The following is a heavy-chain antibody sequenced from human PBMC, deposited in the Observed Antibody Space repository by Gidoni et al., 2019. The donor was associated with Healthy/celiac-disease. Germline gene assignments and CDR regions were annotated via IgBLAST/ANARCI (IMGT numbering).Heavy chain of an antibody. CDR3: ARSKDYYVPPRSVYYFDY. V-gene: IGHV4-61*02. D-gene: IGHD1-26*01. CDR2: IYTSGST. Sequence: QVQLQESGPGLVKPSQTLSLTCTVSGGSISSGSYYWSWIRQPAGKGLEWIGRIYTSGSTNYNPSLKSRVTISVDTSKNQFSLKLSSVTAADTAVYYCARSKDYYVPPRSVYYFDYWGQGTLVTVSS. CDR1: GGSISSGSYY. J-gene: IGHJ4*02.